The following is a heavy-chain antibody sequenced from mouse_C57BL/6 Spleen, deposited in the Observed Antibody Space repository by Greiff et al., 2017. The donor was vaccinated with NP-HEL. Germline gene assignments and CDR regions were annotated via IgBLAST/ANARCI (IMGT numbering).Heavy chain of an antibody. CDR3: ARDRTDSAHYAMDY. CDR1: GYSFTGYF. V-gene: IGHV1-20*01. D-gene: IGHD6-1*01. Sequence: VQLQQSGPELVKPGASVKISCKASGYSFTGYFMNWVMQSHGKSLEWIGRINPYNGDTFYNQKFKGKATLTVDKSSSTAHMELRSLTSEDSAVYYCARDRTDSAHYAMDYWGQGTSVTVSS. J-gene: IGHJ4*01. CDR2: INPYNGDT.